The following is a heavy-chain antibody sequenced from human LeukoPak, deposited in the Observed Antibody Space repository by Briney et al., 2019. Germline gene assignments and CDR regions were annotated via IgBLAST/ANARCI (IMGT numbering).Heavy chain of an antibody. CDR2: IYYSGST. CDR1: GGSISSYY. J-gene: IGHJ6*03. D-gene: IGHD3-3*01. CDR3: ARTYYDFWSGSVYYYMDV. Sequence: PSETLSLTCTVSGGSISSYYWSWIRQPPGKGLEWIGYIYYSGSTNYNPSLKSRVTISVDTSKNQFSLKLSSVTAADTAVYYCARTYYDFWSGSVYYYMDVWGKGTTVTVSS. V-gene: IGHV4-59*01.